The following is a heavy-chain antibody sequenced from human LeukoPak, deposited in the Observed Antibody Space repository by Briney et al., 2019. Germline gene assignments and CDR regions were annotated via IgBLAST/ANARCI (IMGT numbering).Heavy chain of an antibody. CDR3: ARGFKGYCSGGSCYRFDY. D-gene: IGHD2-15*01. CDR2: ISYDGSNK. J-gene: IGHJ4*02. Sequence: GGSLRLSCAASGFTFSSYAMHWVRQAPGKGLEWVAVISYDGSNKYYANSVKGRFTISRDNSKNTLYLQMNSLRAEDTAVYYCARGFKGYCSGGSCYRFDYWGQGTLVTVSS. CDR1: GFTFSSYA. V-gene: IGHV3-30-3*01.